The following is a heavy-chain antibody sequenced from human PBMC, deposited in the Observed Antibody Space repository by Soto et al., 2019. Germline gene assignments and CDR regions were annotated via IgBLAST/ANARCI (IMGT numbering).Heavy chain of an antibody. Sequence: PSETLSLTCTVSGGSISSDDYYWSWIRQPPGKGLEWIGYIYYSGSTYYNPSLRSRVTISVDTSKNQFSLKLSSVTAADTAVYYCARVLLWFGELYWFDPWGQGTLVTVSS. CDR2: IYYSGST. V-gene: IGHV4-30-4*01. J-gene: IGHJ5*02. CDR3: ARVLLWFGELYWFDP. D-gene: IGHD3-10*01. CDR1: GGSISSDDYY.